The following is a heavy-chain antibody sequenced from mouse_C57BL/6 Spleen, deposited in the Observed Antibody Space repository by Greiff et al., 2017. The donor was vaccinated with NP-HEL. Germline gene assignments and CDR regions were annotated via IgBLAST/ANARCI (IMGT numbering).Heavy chain of an antibody. J-gene: IGHJ3*01. V-gene: IGHV5-16*01. CDR1: GFTFSDYY. CDR3: ARDDGYWFAY. CDR2: INYDGSST. D-gene: IGHD2-3*01. Sequence: EVQRVESEGGLVQPGSSMKLSCTASGFTFSDYYMAWVRQVPEKGLEWVANINYDGSSTYYLDSLKSRFIISRDNAKNILYLQMSSLKSEDTATYYCARDDGYWFAYWGQGTLVTVSA.